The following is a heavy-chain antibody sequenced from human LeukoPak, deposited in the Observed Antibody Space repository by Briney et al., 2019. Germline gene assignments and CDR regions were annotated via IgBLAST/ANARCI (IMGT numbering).Heavy chain of an antibody. J-gene: IGHJ4*02. CDR2: IYYSGST. V-gene: IGHV4-59*08. CDR3: ARVDGDSLFDY. CDR1: GGSISSNY. Sequence: SETLSLTCTVSGGSISSNYWSWIRQPPGKGLEWIGSIYYSGSTYYNPSLKSRVTISVDTSKNQFSLKLSSVTAADTAVYYCARVDGDSLFDYWGQGTLVTVSS. D-gene: IGHD2-21*02.